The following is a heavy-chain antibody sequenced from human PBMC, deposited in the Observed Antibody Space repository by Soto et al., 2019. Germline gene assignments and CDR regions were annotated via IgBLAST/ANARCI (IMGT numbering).Heavy chain of an antibody. V-gene: IGHV4-31*03. J-gene: IGHJ6*02. Sequence: PSETLSLTGTVSGGSISSGGYEWSWIRQHPGKGLEWIGYIYYSGSTYYNPSLKSRVTISVDTSKNQFSLKLSSVTAADTVVYYCARDVVVRGVTTNYYYYGMDVWGQGTTVTVSS. D-gene: IGHD3-10*01. CDR2: IYYSGST. CDR3: ARDVVVRGVTTNYYYYGMDV. CDR1: GGSISSGGYE.